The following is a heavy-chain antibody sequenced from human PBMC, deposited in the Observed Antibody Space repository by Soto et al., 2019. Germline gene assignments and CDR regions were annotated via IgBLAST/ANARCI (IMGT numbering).Heavy chain of an antibody. V-gene: IGHV3-48*02. Sequence: XGSLRLSCAASGFTFSIYSMNWVRQTPGKGLEWVSYISSSSSTIYYADSVKGRFTISRDNAKNSLYLQMNSLRDEDTAVYYCARDGDCSSTRCYTSYYYYGMDAWGQGTTVTVSS. CDR2: ISSSSSTI. D-gene: IGHD2-2*02. CDR1: GFTFSIYS. CDR3: ARDGDCSSTRCYTSYYYYGMDA. J-gene: IGHJ6*02.